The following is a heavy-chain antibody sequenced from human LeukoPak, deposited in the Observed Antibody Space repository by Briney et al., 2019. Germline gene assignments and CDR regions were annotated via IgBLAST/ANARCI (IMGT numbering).Heavy chain of an antibody. CDR2: ISSGSSTI. CDR1: GFTFSSYS. Sequence: HTGGSLRLSCAASGFTFSSYSMNWVRQAPGKGLEWVSYISSGSSTIYYADSVEGRFTISRDTAKNSLYLQMDSLRAEDTAIYYCARDLDFWSHGQFDYWGQGTLVTVSS. V-gene: IGHV3-48*01. CDR3: ARDLDFWSHGQFDY. J-gene: IGHJ4*02. D-gene: IGHD3-3*01.